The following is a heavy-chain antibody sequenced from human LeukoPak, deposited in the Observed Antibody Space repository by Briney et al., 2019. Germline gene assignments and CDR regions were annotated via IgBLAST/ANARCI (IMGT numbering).Heavy chain of an antibody. CDR1: GGTFSSYA. V-gene: IGHV1-69*13. J-gene: IGHJ5*02. Sequence: GASVKVSCKASGGTFSSYAISWVRQAPGQGLEWMGGIIPIFGTANYAQKFQGRVTITADESTSTAYMELSSLRSEDTAVYYCAREPTYYDSSGYYFWFDPWGQGTLVTVSS. CDR3: AREPTYYDSSGYYFWFDP. CDR2: IIPIFGTA. D-gene: IGHD3-22*01.